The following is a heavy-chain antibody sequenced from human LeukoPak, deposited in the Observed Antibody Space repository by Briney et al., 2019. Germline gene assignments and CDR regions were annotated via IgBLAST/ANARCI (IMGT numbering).Heavy chain of an antibody. CDR3: AKRGVGATSPIPPGSHAFDI. CDR1: GGSISSYY. Sequence: PSETLSLTCTVSGGSISSYYWSWIRQPPGKGLEYIGYISYTGSTYYSPSLKTRVTISMDTSKNQFSLRLSSVTAADTAVYYCAKRGVGATSPIPPGSHAFDIWGQGTMVTVSS. D-gene: IGHD1-26*01. V-gene: IGHV4-59*01. J-gene: IGHJ3*02. CDR2: ISYTGST.